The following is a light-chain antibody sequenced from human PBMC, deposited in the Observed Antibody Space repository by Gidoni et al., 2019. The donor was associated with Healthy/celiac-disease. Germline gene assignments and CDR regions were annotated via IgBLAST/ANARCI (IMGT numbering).Light chain of an antibody. V-gene: IGKV3-20*01. Sequence: IVLTQSPGTLSLSPGERATLSCRASQSVSSSYVAWYQQKPVQAPRLLIYGASSGATAIPDRFSGSGAGTDFTLTISRLEHEDFAVYYCQQYGSSPLTFGGGTKVEIK. CDR3: QQYGSSPLT. J-gene: IGKJ4*01. CDR1: QSVSSSY. CDR2: GAS.